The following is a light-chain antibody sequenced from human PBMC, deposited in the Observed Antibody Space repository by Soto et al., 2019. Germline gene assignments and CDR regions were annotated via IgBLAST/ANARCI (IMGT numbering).Light chain of an antibody. J-gene: IGLJ3*02. CDR2: LNSDGSH. CDR3: QTWGTGIWV. CDR1: SGHSSYA. V-gene: IGLV4-69*01. Sequence: QLVLTQSPSASASLGASVNLTGTLSSGHSSYAIAWHQQQPEKGPRYLMKLNSDGSHSKGDGIPDRFSGSSSGAERYLTISSLQSEDEADYYCQTWGTGIWVFGGGTKLTVL.